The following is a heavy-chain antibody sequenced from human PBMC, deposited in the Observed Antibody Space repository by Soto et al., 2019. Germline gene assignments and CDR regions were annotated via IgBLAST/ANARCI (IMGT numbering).Heavy chain of an antibody. CDR3: ARDGVGVTTFWGFLDY. D-gene: IGHD3-10*02. CDR1: ESIFRGYG. V-gene: IGHV3-33*01. Sequence: QVQMVESGGGVVQPGGSLRLSCAVSESIFRGYGMHWVRQAPGKGLEWVAIIRFDGSNIHYADYVMGRFTISRDNSKNTLYLEMNNLRVEDTAVYYCARDGVGVTTFWGFLDYWGQGTLVTVSA. J-gene: IGHJ4*02. CDR2: IRFDGSNI.